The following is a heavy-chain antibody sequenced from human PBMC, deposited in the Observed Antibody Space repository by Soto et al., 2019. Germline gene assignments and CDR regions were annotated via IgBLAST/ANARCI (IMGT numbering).Heavy chain of an antibody. CDR3: ARDRVDCSGGNCWRSVEDT. V-gene: IGHV1-69*05. CDR2: IILPFGTP. CDR1: GYTFTGYY. D-gene: IGHD2-15*01. J-gene: IGHJ5*02. Sequence: ASVKVSCKASGYTFTGYYMHWVRQAPGQGLEWMGGIILPFGTPNYAQKFQGRVTITRDASASTAYMELSSLRSEDTAVYYCARDRVDCSGGNCWRSVEDTWGQGTLVTVSS.